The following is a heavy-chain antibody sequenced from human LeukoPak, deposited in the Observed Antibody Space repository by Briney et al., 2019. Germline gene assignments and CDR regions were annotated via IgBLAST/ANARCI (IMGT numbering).Heavy chain of an antibody. J-gene: IGHJ4*02. CDR3: ARGRGSGWYPSDY. CDR2: INPSSGAT. Sequence: ASVKVSCKASGGTFSSYAISWVRQAPGQGLEWMGRINPSSGATNYAQKFQGRVTMTRDTSITTSYMELSRLRSDDTAVYYCARGRGSGWYPSDYWGQGTLVTVSS. D-gene: IGHD6-19*01. V-gene: IGHV1-2*02. CDR1: GGTFSSYA.